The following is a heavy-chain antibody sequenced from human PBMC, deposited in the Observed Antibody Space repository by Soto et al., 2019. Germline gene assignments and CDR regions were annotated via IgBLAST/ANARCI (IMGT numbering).Heavy chain of an antibody. Sequence: GGSLRLSCAASGFTFSSYAMSWVRQAPGKGLEWVSAISGSGGSTYYADSVKGRFTISRDNSKNTLYLQMSSLRAEDTAVYYCAKGREDIVLMVYAKGYYFDYWGQGTLVTVSS. CDR3: AKGREDIVLMVYAKGYYFDY. CDR1: GFTFSSYA. V-gene: IGHV3-23*01. CDR2: ISGSGGST. D-gene: IGHD2-8*01. J-gene: IGHJ4*02.